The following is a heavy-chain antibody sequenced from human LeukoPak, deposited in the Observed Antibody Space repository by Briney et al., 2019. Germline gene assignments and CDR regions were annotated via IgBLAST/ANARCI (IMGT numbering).Heavy chain of an antibody. Sequence: SGPTLLNPTQTLTLTCTFSGFSLRTSGVGVGWIRQPPGKALEWLSLIYWDDDKRYSPSLKSRLTITKDTSKNQVVLTMTNMDPVDTATYYCAHRPYDFWSGYYSDYFDYWGQGTLVTVSS. J-gene: IGHJ4*02. CDR3: AHRPYDFWSGYYSDYFDY. D-gene: IGHD3-3*01. CDR2: IYWDDDK. CDR1: GFSLRTSGVG. V-gene: IGHV2-5*02.